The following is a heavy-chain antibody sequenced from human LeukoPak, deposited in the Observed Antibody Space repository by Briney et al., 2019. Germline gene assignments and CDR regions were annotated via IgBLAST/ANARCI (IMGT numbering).Heavy chain of an antibody. J-gene: IGHJ4*02. Sequence: SETLSLTCTVSGGSISSSSYYWGWIRQPPGKGLEWIGSIYHSGSTYYSPSLKSRVTISVDASKNQFSLKLSSVTAADTAVYYCARLSLGYCSSTICYNPDYWGQGTLVTVSS. D-gene: IGHD2-2*02. CDR1: GGSISSSSYY. CDR2: IYHSGST. V-gene: IGHV4-39*01. CDR3: ARLSLGYCSSTICYNPDY.